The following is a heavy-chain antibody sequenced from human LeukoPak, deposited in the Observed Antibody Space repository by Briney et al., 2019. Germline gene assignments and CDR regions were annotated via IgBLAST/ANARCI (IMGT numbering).Heavy chain of an antibody. J-gene: IGHJ4*02. CDR3: ARTLGATSFDY. CDR2: INHSGST. Sequence: SETLSLTCAVYGGSFSGYYWSWIRQPPGRGLEWIGEINHSGSTNYNPSLKSRVTISVDTSKNQFSLKLSSVTAADTALYHCARTLGATSFDYWGQGTLVTVSS. D-gene: IGHD1-26*01. CDR1: GGSFSGYY. V-gene: IGHV4-34*01.